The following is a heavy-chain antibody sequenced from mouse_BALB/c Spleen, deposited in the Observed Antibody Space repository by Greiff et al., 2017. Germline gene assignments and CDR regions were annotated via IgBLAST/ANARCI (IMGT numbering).Heavy chain of an antibody. J-gene: IGHJ4*01. CDR2: ISYDGSN. CDR3: ARGNDGYYEAMDY. Sequence: ESGPGLVKPSQSLSLTCSVTGYSITSGYYWNWIRQFPGNKLEWMGYISYDGSNNYNPSLKNRISITRDTSKNQFFLKLNSVTTEDTATYYCARGNDGYYEAMDYWGQGTSVTVSS. CDR1: GYSITSGYY. D-gene: IGHD2-3*01. V-gene: IGHV3-6*02.